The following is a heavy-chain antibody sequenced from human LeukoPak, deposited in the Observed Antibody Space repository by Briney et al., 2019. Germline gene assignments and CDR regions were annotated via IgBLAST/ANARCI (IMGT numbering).Heavy chain of an antibody. CDR1: GGSISSSRYY. V-gene: IGHV4-39*01. D-gene: IGHD3-22*01. Sequence: PSETLSLTCTVSGGSISSSRYYWGWFRQPPGKVLEWIGSIYYSGSTSYNPSLRSRVTISVDTSKNQFSLKLSSVTAADTAVYYCASYYDTSGSGRIGYFDYWGQGTLVTVSS. CDR3: ASYYDTSGSGRIGYFDY. CDR2: IYYSGST. J-gene: IGHJ4*02.